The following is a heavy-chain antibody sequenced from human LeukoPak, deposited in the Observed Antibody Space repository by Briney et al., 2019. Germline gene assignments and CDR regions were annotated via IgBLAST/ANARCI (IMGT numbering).Heavy chain of an antibody. Sequence: GGSLRLSCAASGFTFSSYSMNWVRQAPGKGLEWVSSISSSSSYIYYADSVKGRFTISRDNAKNSLYLQMNSLRDDDTAVYYCARDWANRSNGEGFDVWGQGTMVTVSS. CDR2: ISSSSSYI. J-gene: IGHJ3*01. CDR1: GFTFSSYS. V-gene: IGHV3-21*01. D-gene: IGHD3-10*01. CDR3: ARDWANRSNGEGFDV.